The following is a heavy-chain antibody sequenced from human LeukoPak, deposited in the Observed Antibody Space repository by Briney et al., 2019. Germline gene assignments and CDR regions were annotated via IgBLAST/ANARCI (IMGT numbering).Heavy chain of an antibody. CDR1: GYTFTGYY. CDR3: ASASTRRELAYYYYGMDV. Sequence: ASVKVSCKASGYTFTGYYMHWVRQAPGQGLEWMGWIDPNSGGTNYAQKFQGRVTMTRDTSISTAYMELSGLRSDDTAVYYCASASTRRELAYYYYGMDVWGQGTTVTVSS. CDR2: IDPNSGGT. J-gene: IGHJ6*02. D-gene: IGHD1-26*01. V-gene: IGHV1-2*02.